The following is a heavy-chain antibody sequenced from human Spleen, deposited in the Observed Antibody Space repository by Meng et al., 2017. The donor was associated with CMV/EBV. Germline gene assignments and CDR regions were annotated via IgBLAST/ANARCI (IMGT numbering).Heavy chain of an antibody. CDR1: GFMFRNYG. CDR2: IRSDRKNI. V-gene: IGHV3-30*02. D-gene: IGHD5-24*01. CDR3: TRASALNYFDP. J-gene: IGHJ5*02. Sequence: GGSLRLSCAASGFMFRNYGMHWVRQAPGIGLEWLAFIRSDRKNIFYADSVKGRFTISRDNSNNTLYLQMNGLRSDDTAVYYCTRASALNYFDPWGQGTLVTVS.